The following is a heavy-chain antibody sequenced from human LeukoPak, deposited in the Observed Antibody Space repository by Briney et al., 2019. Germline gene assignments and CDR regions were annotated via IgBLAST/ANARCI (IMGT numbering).Heavy chain of an antibody. CDR2: INPNSGGT. J-gene: IGHJ4*02. V-gene: IGHV1-2*02. D-gene: IGHD3-10*01. CDR3: AKNYGSGSQYYFDY. Sequence: INPNSGGTNYAQKFQGRVTMTRDTSISTAYMELSRLRSDDTAVYYCAKNYGSGSQYYFDYWGQGTLVTVSS.